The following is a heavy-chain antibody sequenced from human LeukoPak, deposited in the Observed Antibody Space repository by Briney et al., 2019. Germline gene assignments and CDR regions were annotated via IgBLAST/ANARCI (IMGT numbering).Heavy chain of an antibody. CDR3: ARDMAVGATTADY. Sequence: ASVKVSCKASGYTFTGYYMHWERQAPGQGLEWMGWINPNSGGTNYAQKFQGRVTMTRDTSISAAYMELSRLRSDDTAVYYCARDMAVGATTADYWGQGTLVTVSS. CDR2: INPNSGGT. CDR1: GYTFTGYY. V-gene: IGHV1-2*02. J-gene: IGHJ4*02. D-gene: IGHD1-26*01.